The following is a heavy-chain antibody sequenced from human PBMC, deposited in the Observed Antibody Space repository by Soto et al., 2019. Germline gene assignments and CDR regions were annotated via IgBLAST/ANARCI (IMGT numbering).Heavy chain of an antibody. Sequence: SETLSLTCTVSGGSISSSSSYWGWIRQPPGKGLEWIGSIYYSGGTYYNPSLKSRVTISVDTSKDQFSLRLSSVTATDTAVYYCVKHKDRNCFDPWGQGTLVTVSS. CDR2: IYYSGGT. V-gene: IGHV4-39*01. CDR3: VKHKDRNCFDP. J-gene: IGHJ5*02. CDR1: GGSISSSSSY.